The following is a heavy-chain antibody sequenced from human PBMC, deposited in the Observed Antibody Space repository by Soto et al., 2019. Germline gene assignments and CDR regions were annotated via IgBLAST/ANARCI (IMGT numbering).Heavy chain of an antibody. J-gene: IGHJ3*02. D-gene: IGHD3-9*01. V-gene: IGHV4-39*07. CDR1: GDSINSDNYY. Sequence: PSETLCLTCSVSGDSINSDNYYWGWIRQPPGKGLEWIGSIYYSGNTYYNPSLKSRVTISVDTSKNQFSLKLSSVTAADTAVYYCARGEYYDILTGAFDIWGQGTMVT. CDR2: IYYSGNT. CDR3: ARGEYYDILTGAFDI.